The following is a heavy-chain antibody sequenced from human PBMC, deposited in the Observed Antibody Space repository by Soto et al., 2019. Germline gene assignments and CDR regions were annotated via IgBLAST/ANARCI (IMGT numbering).Heavy chain of an antibody. CDR1: GGSVSSTNYY. J-gene: IGHJ6*02. Sequence: SETLSLTCTVSGGSVSSTNYYWGWIRQPPGKGLEWIGNIYYSGSTYYSPSLKSRVTIFVDTSNNQFSLKLSSVTAADTAVYYCARHTISMVVVPAGDSGMDVWGQGTTVTVSS. D-gene: IGHD2-2*01. V-gene: IGHV4-39*01. CDR3: ARHTISMVVVPAGDSGMDV. CDR2: IYYSGST.